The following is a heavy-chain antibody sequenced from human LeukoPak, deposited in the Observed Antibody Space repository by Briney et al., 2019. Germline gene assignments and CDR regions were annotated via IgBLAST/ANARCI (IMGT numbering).Heavy chain of an antibody. CDR2: ISGSGGST. Sequence: GGSHETLLCSLWIHLSSYAMSWVRQAPGKGLEWVSAISGSGGSTYYADSVKGRFTISRDNSQDTLYLQMNGLRAEDTAVYYCAKAPRAAAGTYNGMDVWGQGTTVTVSS. CDR3: AKAPRAAAGTYNGMDV. V-gene: IGHV3-23*01. J-gene: IGHJ6*02. CDR1: IHLSSYA. D-gene: IGHD6-13*01.